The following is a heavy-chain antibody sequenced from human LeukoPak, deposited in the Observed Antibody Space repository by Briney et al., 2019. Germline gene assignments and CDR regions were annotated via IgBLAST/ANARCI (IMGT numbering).Heavy chain of an antibody. CDR2: INPNSGGT. Sequence: ASVKVSCKASGYTFTGYYMHWVRQAPGQGLEWMGRINPNSGGTNYAQKFQGRVTMTRDTSISTAYMELSRLRSDETAVYYCARDPNADYFDYWGQGTLVTVSS. CDR1: GYTFTGYY. J-gene: IGHJ4*02. V-gene: IGHV1-2*06. CDR3: ARDPNADYFDY.